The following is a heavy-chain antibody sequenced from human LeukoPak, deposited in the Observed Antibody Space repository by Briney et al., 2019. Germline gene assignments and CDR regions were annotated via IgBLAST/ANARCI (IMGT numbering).Heavy chain of an antibody. CDR3: ATERESLDY. CDR1: GGSISSYY. J-gene: IGHJ4*02. V-gene: IGHV4-59*08. CDR2: IYYSGST. D-gene: IGHD1-1*01. Sequence: TSETLSLTCTVSGGSISSYYWNWIRQPPGKGLEWIGYIYYSGSTNYNPSLKSRVTISVDTSKNQFSLKLSSVTAADTAVYYCATERESLDYWGQGTLVTVSS.